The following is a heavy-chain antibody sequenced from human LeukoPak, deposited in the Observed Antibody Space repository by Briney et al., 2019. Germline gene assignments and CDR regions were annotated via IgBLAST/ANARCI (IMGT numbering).Heavy chain of an antibody. V-gene: IGHV4-4*02. CDR1: GGSISSSNW. Sequence: SGTLSLTCAVSGGSISSSNWWSWVRQPPGKGLEWIGEIYHSGSTNYNPSLKSRVTISVDTSKNQFSLKLTSVTAADTAVYYCARNHYGHPLDYWGQGTLVTVSS. CDR2: IYHSGST. D-gene: IGHD4-17*01. CDR3: ARNHYGHPLDY. J-gene: IGHJ4*02.